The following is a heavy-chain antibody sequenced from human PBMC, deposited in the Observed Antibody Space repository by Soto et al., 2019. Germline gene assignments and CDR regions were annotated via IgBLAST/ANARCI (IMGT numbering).Heavy chain of an antibody. CDR2: IFHNGNT. J-gene: IGHJ6*02. Sequence: QVQLQESGQGLVKLSGTLSLPCPVSGGSISSINWWGWVRQPPGKGLEWIGEIFHNGNTYSNPSLTGRVTMSVDKSKNQFSLNLNSVTAADTAVYYCASRTYAMDVWGQGTTVTVSS. CDR1: GGSISSINW. V-gene: IGHV4-4*02. CDR3: ASRTYAMDV.